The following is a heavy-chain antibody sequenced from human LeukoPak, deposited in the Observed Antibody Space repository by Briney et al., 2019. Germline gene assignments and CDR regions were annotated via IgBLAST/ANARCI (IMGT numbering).Heavy chain of an antibody. D-gene: IGHD6-19*01. V-gene: IGHV4-39*07. Sequence: SETLSLTCTVSGGSISSSSYYWGWIRQPPGKGLEWIGSIYYSGSTYYNPSLKSRVTISVDTSKNQFSLRLNSVTAADTAVYYCARDSSGWYGGAPYNWFDPWGQGTLVTVSS. CDR2: IYYSGST. CDR1: GGSISSSSYY. J-gene: IGHJ5*02. CDR3: ARDSSGWYGGAPYNWFDP.